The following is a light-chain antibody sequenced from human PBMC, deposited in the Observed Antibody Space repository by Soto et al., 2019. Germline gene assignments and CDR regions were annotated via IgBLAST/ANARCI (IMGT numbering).Light chain of an antibody. V-gene: IGKV1-39*01. CDR3: QQSSSTPWT. J-gene: IGKJ1*01. CDR1: RSISGY. CDR2: AAS. Sequence: DIQMTQSPFSLSASVGDRVTIACRASRSISGYLNWYQQKPGKAPKLLIYAASGLQGGVPSRFSGSGSETDFSLTISSLQPEDFATYYCQQSSSTPWTFGQGTKVEIK.